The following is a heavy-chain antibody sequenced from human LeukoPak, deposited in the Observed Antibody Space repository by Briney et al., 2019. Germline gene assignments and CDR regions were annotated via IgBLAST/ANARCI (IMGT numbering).Heavy chain of an antibody. J-gene: IGHJ4*02. CDR2: MNPNSGYT. D-gene: IGHD3-3*01. CDR1: GYTFTSYD. CDR3: ARGLRFLEWLLYDY. V-gene: IGHV1-8*01. Sequence: ASVKVSCKASGYTFTSYDINWVRQATGQGLEGMGWMNPNSGYTGYAQKFQGRVTMTRKTSISTAYMELSRLRSEDTAVYYCARGLRFLEWLLYDYWGQGTLVTVSS.